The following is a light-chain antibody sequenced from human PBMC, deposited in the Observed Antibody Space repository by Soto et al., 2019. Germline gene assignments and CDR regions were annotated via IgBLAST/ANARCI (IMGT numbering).Light chain of an antibody. CDR1: QSVSSSY. V-gene: IGKV3-20*01. Sequence: EIVLTQSPGTLSLSPGERATLSCRASQSVSSSYLAWYQQKPVQAPRLLIYDASTRATGIPARFSGSGSGTEFTLTISSLQSEDFAVYYCQQYAKAPLTFGQGTKVDIK. J-gene: IGKJ1*01. CDR3: QQYAKAPLT. CDR2: DAS.